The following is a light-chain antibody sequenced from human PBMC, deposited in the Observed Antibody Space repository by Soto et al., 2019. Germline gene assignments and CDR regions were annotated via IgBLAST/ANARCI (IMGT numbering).Light chain of an antibody. CDR3: SSYGGRNNLL. V-gene: IGLV2-8*01. Sequence: QSALTQPPSASGSPGQSVTISCTGTSSDVGGYNYVSWYQQHPGEVPKVMIYEVTKRPSGVPDRFSGSKSGNTASLTVSGLRAEDEADYYCSSYGGRNNLLFGGGTKLTVL. CDR2: EVT. CDR1: SSDVGGYNY. J-gene: IGLJ2*01.